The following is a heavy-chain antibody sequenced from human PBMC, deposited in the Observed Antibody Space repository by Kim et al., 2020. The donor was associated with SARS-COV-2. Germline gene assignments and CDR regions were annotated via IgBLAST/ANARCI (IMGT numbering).Heavy chain of an antibody. CDR1: GFTFERFA. Sequence: GGSLRLSCVASGFTFERFAMHWVRQAPGKGLEWVAIISYNGENKYYGDSVKGRFSISRDNSKNMLYLQMNNLRPDDTSIYYCARDASVWQESDLWGQGTLVTVSS. D-gene: IGHD2-2*01. CDR3: ARDASVWQESDL. CDR2: ISYNGENK. V-gene: IGHV3-30*04. J-gene: IGHJ4*02.